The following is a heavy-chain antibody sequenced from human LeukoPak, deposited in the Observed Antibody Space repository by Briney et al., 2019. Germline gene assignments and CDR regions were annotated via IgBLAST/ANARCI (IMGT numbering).Heavy chain of an antibody. CDR1: GYTFTSYG. Sequence: ASVKVSCKASGYTFTSYGISWVRQAPGQGLEWMGWISAYNGNTNYAQKLQGGVTMTTDTSTSTAYMELRSLRSDDTAVYYCARLHTHYDSSGYYASYWGQGTLVTVSS. CDR2: ISAYNGNT. CDR3: ARLHTHYDSSGYYASY. D-gene: IGHD3-22*01. V-gene: IGHV1-18*01. J-gene: IGHJ4*02.